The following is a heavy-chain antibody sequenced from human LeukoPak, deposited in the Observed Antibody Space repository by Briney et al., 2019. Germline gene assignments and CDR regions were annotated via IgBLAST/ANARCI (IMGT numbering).Heavy chain of an antibody. J-gene: IGHJ6*02. CDR2: ISGSGSDL. V-gene: IGHV3-11*01. CDR1: GFSFSDYY. D-gene: IGHD3-22*01. CDR3: ARSIGYYYTMDV. Sequence: GGSLRLSCVACGFSFSDYYMSWIRQAPGRGLEWISYISGSGSDLYYADSVKGRFTISRDNANNSLYLQTNSLRAEDTAVYYCARSIGYYYTMDVWGQGTTVTVSS.